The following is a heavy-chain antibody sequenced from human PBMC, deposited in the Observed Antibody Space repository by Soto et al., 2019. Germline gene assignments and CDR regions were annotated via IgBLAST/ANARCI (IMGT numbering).Heavy chain of an antibody. D-gene: IGHD3-16*01. J-gene: IGHJ3*02. CDR2: IYYSGST. CDR1: GGSVSSGSYY. CDR3: ARRGPGGRAFDI. Sequence: QVQLQESGPGLVKPSETLSLTCTVSGGSVSSGSYYWGWIRQPPGKGLEWIGYIYYSGSTNYNPSLKSRVTIAVETSKNQFSLKLTSVTAADTAVYYCARRGPGGRAFDIWGQGTMVTVSS. V-gene: IGHV4-61*01.